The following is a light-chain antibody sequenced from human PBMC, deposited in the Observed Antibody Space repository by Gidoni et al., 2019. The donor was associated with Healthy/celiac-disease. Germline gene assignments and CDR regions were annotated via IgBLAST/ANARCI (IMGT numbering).Light chain of an antibody. CDR2: GAS. J-gene: IGKJ4*01. V-gene: IGKV3-15*01. CDR3: QQYNNWLREVT. CDR1: QSVSSN. Sequence: ELVMTQSPATLSVSPGERATLSCRASQSVSSNLAWYQQKPGQAPRLLIYGASTRATGIPARFSGSGSGTEFTLTISSLQSEDFAVYYCQQYNNWLREVTFGGGTKVEIK.